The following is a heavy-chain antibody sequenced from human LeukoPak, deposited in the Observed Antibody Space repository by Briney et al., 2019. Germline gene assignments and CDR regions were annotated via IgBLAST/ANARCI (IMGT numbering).Heavy chain of an antibody. CDR1: GGSISSSNHY. J-gene: IGHJ5*02. CDR3: ARVGDVGATNWFDP. D-gene: IGHD1-26*01. CDR2: IYYSGST. Sequence: SETLSLTCTVFGGSISSSNHYWGWIRQPPGKGLGWIGSIYYSGSTYYNPSLKSRVTISVDTSKNQFSLKLSSVTAADTAVYYCARVGDVGATNWFDPWGQGTLVTVSS. V-gene: IGHV4-39*07.